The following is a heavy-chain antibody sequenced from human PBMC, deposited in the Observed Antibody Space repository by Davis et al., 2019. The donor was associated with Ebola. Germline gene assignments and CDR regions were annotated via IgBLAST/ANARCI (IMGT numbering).Heavy chain of an antibody. Sequence: GESLKISCAASGFTFSSYAMHWVRQAPGKGLEWVAVISYDGSNKYYADSVKGRFTISRDNSKNTLYLQMNSLRAEDTAVYYCARGGNIVVVPAAIGYYYYGMDVWGQGTTVTVSS. CDR3: ARGGNIVVVPAAIGYYYYGMDV. CDR1: GFTFSSYA. V-gene: IGHV3-30-3*01. J-gene: IGHJ6*02. CDR2: ISYDGSNK. D-gene: IGHD2-2*01.